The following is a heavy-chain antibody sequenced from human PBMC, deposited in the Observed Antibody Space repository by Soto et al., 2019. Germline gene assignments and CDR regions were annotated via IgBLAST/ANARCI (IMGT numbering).Heavy chain of an antibody. V-gene: IGHV2-5*02. D-gene: IGHD3-22*01. CDR3: VHSFYDLSGPFLFDY. Sequence: QITLKESGPTLVKPTQTLTLTCTFSGFSLTTTGVGVGWIRQPPGKALEWLALIYWDDDRRQSPSLKSRLTTSRDTSKNQVVLTLTNMDPVDTATYYCVHSFYDLSGPFLFDYWGQGTLVTVSS. J-gene: IGHJ4*02. CDR2: IYWDDDR. CDR1: GFSLTTTGVG.